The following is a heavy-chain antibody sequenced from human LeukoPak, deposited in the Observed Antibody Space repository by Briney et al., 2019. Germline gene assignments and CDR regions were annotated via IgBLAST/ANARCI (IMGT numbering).Heavy chain of an antibody. V-gene: IGHV1-46*01. D-gene: IGHD1-26*01. CDR1: GYTFTSYY. J-gene: IGHJ4*02. CDR3: AIGYSGSRRWGEFDY. Sequence: ASVKVSCKASGYTFTSYYMHWVRQAPGQGLEWVGIINPSGGSTSYAQKFQGRVTMTRDTSTSTVYMELSSLRSEDTAVYYCAIGYSGSRRWGEFDYWGQGTLVTVSS. CDR2: INPSGGST.